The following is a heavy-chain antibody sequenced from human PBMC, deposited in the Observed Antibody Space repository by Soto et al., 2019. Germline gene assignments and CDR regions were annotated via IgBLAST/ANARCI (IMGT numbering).Heavy chain of an antibody. CDR2: INAGNGNT. V-gene: IGHV1-3*01. D-gene: IGHD1-26*01. CDR1: GYTFTSYA. Sequence: ASVKVSCKASGYTFTSYAMHWVRQAPGQRLEWMGWINAGNGNTKYSQKFQGRVTITRDTSASTAYMELSSLRSEDTAVYYCAKDPPVRLHPGGATSHYYGMDVWGQGTTVTVSS. J-gene: IGHJ6*02. CDR3: AKDPPVRLHPGGATSHYYGMDV.